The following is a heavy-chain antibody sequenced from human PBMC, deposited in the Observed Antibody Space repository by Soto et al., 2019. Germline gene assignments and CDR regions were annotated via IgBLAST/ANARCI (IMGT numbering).Heavy chain of an antibody. CDR2: INHSGIT. CDR1: GGSFSGYY. CDR3: AIGPRMWLAGGGY. V-gene: IGHV4-34*01. D-gene: IGHD6-19*01. J-gene: IGHJ4*02. Sequence: SETLSLTCAVYGGSFSGYYWSWIRQPPGKGLEWLGEINHSGITDYNPSLKSRITISIDTSKKQFSLKLNSVTAADTAVYYCAIGPRMWLAGGGYWGQGTLVTVSS.